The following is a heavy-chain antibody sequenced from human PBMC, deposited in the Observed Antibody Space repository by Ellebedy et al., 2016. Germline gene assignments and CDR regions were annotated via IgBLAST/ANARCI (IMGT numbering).Heavy chain of an antibody. CDR3: ARQPMVRGVIVNLYYYYGMDV. J-gene: IGHJ6*02. CDR1: GGSFSGYY. D-gene: IGHD3-10*01. V-gene: IGHV4-34*01. Sequence: SQTLSLTXAVYGGSFSGYYWSWIRQPPGKGLEWIGEINHSGSTNYNPSLKSRVTISVDTSKNQFSLKLSPVTAADTAVYYCARQPMVRGVIVNLYYYYGMDVWGQGTTVTVSS. CDR2: INHSGST.